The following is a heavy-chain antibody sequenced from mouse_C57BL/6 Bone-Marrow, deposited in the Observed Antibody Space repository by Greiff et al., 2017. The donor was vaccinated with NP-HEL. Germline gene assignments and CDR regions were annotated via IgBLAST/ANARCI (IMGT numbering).Heavy chain of an antibody. V-gene: IGHV1-81*01. CDR1: GYTFTSYG. Sequence: VQLQQSGAELARPGASVKLSCKASGYTFTSYGISWVKQRTGQGLEWIGEIYPRSGNTYYNEKFKGKATLTADKSSSTAYRELRSLTSEDSAVYFCAREGSYDGYPYYFDYWGQGTTLTVSS. J-gene: IGHJ2*01. CDR3: AREGSYDGYPYYFDY. CDR2: IYPRSGNT. D-gene: IGHD2-3*01.